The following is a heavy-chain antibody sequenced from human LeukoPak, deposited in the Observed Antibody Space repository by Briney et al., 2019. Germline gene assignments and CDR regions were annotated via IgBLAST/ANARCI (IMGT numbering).Heavy chain of an antibody. J-gene: IGHJ4*02. CDR1: GFTFSSYA. V-gene: IGHV3-23*01. D-gene: IGHD1-26*01. CDR2: ISGSGGST. Sequence: GGSLRLSCAASGFTFSSYAMSWVRQAPGKGLEWVSAISGSGGSTYYADSVKGWFTISRDNSKNTLYLQMNSLRAEDTAVYYCAKDIALVGATTGFDYWGQGTLVTVSS. CDR3: AKDIALVGATTGFDY.